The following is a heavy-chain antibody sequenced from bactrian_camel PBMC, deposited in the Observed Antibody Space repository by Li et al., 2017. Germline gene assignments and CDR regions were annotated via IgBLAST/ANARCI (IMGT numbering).Heavy chain of an antibody. V-gene: IGHV3S55*01. Sequence: HVQLVESGGGSVQAGGSLRIACEVSGDTLGSFCMAWFRQAPAKEREGVAVIDNDGSTTYADSVKGRFTISKDDAKMTLYLQMNSLTPEDTAMYICAADRLSLSSRMGSDYVPRNVGYWGQGTQVTVSS. CDR1: GDTLGSFC. CDR3: AADRLSLSSRMGSDYVPRNVGY. D-gene: IGHD4*01. J-gene: IGHJ6*01. CDR2: IDNDGST.